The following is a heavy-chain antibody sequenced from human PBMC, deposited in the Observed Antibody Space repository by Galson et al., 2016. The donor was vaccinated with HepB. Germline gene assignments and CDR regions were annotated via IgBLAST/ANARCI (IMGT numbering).Heavy chain of an antibody. CDR3: AQLTGPPSEHTLFGVVLWR. V-gene: IGHV3-23*01. Sequence: SLRLSCAVSGFTFSTFAMSWVRQVPGKGLEWVAGISGDGNTTYYADSVKGRFTISRDNSKNTLFLQMSALSAEDSAVYVCAQLTGPPSEHTLFGVVLWRWGQGTLVTVSS. J-gene: IGHJ4*02. CDR2: ISGDGNTT. CDR1: GFTFSTFA. D-gene: IGHD3-3*01.